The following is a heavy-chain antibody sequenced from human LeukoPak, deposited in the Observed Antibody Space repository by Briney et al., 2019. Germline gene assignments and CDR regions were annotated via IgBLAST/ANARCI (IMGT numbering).Heavy chain of an antibody. D-gene: IGHD2-2*01. CDR2: IGGGGTPI. Sequence: GGSLRLSCAASGFTFSTYSVNWVRQDPGKGLGWIAYIGGGGTPILYADSVKSRFIISRDNAKNSLHLQMNSLRDEDTAVYYCVRDWAYAFDYWGRGTLVTVSS. J-gene: IGHJ4*02. CDR1: GFTFSTYS. V-gene: IGHV3-48*02. CDR3: VRDWAYAFDY.